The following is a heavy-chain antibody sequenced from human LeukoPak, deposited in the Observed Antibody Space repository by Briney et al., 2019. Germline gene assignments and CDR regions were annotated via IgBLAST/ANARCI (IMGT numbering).Heavy chain of an antibody. Sequence: GRSLRLSCAASGFTFSSYGMHWVRQAPGKGLEWVAVIWYDGSNKYYADSVKGRFTISRDNSKNTLYLQMNSLRAEDTAVYYCAKAGKEMATTSFDYWGQGTLVTVSS. CDR1: GFTFSSYG. D-gene: IGHD5-12*01. J-gene: IGHJ4*02. CDR2: IWYDGSNK. V-gene: IGHV3-33*06. CDR3: AKAGKEMATTSFDY.